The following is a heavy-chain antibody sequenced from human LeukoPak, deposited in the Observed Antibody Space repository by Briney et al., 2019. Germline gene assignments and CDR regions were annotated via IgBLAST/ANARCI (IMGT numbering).Heavy chain of an antibody. CDR2: IYGGGTT. CDR3: AKDHSGPTWYYYGMDV. Sequence: PGGSLRLSCATSGFTVSSIYMSWVRQAPGKGLEWVSVIYGGGTTYYADSVKGRFSISSDNSKNTLYLQMNSLRAEDTATYYCAKDHSGPTWYYYGMDVWGQGTTVTVSS. D-gene: IGHD2-15*01. V-gene: IGHV3-66*01. J-gene: IGHJ6*02. CDR1: GFTVSSIY.